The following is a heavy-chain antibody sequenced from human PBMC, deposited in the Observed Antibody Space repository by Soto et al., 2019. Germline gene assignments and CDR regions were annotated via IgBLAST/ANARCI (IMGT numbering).Heavy chain of an antibody. J-gene: IGHJ6*02. CDR1: GGTFSSYT. CDR2: IIPILGIP. Sequence: QVQLVQSGAEVKKPGSSVKVSCKASGGTFSSYTISWVRQAPGQGLEWMGRIIPILGIPNYAQKFQGRVTITADKSTSTAYMELSSLRSEDTAVYYRARFRGSYGMDVWGQGTTVTVSS. CDR3: ARFRGSYGMDV. V-gene: IGHV1-69*02. D-gene: IGHD3-10*01.